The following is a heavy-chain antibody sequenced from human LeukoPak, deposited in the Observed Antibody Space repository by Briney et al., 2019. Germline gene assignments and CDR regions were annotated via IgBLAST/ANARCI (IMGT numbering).Heavy chain of an antibody. Sequence: GGSLRLSCAASGFTFSDYYMSWIRQAPGKGLEWVSYISSSGSTIYYADSVKGRFTISRDNAKNSLYLQMNSLRAEDTAVYYCARGEDPQGYYYYGMDVWGQGTTVTVSS. V-gene: IGHV3-11*01. J-gene: IGHJ6*02. CDR2: ISSSGSTI. CDR3: ARGEDPQGYYYYGMDV. CDR1: GFTFSDYY.